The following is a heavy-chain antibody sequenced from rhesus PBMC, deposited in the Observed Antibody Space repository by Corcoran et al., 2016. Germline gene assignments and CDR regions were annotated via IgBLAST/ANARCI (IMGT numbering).Heavy chain of an antibody. Sequence: QVQLVQSGAEVKKPGSSVKVSCKASGYTFTDSYLHWVRPAPRHGLEWLGWINPYTGNTKYAQKFQGRVTMTRDTSTSTAYMELSSLRYEDTAVYYCARGYCSGIYCYVGYYFDYWGQGVLVTVSS. J-gene: IGHJ4*01. CDR3: ARGYCSGIYCYVGYYFDY. D-gene: IGHD2-27*01. V-gene: IGHV1S2*01. CDR2: INPYTGNT. CDR1: GYTFTDSY.